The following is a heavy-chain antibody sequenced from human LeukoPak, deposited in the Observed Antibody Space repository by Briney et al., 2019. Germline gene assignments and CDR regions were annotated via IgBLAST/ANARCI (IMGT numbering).Heavy chain of an antibody. Sequence: SETLSLTCTFSGGSISSSSYYWGWIRQPPGKGLEWIGSIYYSGSTYYNPSLKSRVTISVDTSKNQFSLKLSSVTAADTAVYYCARLDYDILTGYYDYWGQGTLVTVSS. CDR2: IYYSGST. CDR3: ARLDYDILTGYYDY. V-gene: IGHV4-39*01. D-gene: IGHD3-9*01. J-gene: IGHJ4*02. CDR1: GGSISSSSYY.